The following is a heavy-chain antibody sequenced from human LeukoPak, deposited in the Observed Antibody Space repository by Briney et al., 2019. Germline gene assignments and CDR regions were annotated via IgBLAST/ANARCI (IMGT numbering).Heavy chain of an antibody. CDR3: ARIYGDYGTDYYYMDV. V-gene: IGHV4-4*07. CDR2: IYISGST. Sequence: SETLSLTCTVSGGSISNYYWNWIRQPAGKGLEWIGRIYISGSTNYNPSLKSRVTMSVDTSKNQFSLKLSSVTAADTAVYYCARIYGDYGTDYYYMDVWGKGTTVTVSS. J-gene: IGHJ6*03. CDR1: GGSISNYY. D-gene: IGHD4-17*01.